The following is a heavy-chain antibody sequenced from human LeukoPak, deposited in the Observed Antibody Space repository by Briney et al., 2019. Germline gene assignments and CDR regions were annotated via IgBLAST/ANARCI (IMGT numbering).Heavy chain of an antibody. Sequence: PSETLSLTCTVSGGSISSYYWSWIRQPPWKGLEWIGYIYYSGSTNYNPSLKSRVTISVDTSKNQFSLTLTSVTAADTAVYYCAGGHRNWLLSWFDPWGRGTLVTVSS. D-gene: IGHD3-9*01. J-gene: IGHJ5*02. CDR1: GGSISSYY. V-gene: IGHV4-59*12. CDR3: AGGHRNWLLSWFDP. CDR2: IYYSGST.